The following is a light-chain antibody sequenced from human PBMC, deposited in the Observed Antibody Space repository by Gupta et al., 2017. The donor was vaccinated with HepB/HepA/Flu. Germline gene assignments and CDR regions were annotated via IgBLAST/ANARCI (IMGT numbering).Light chain of an antibody. Sequence: QSALPQPPPVSGSPGRSITIFCTGTSSDVGGYNSVSWYQQHPGKAPKLMIFDVSNRPSGVSNRFSGSKAGNTAFLTSSGLQAEDDADYYRNSYTSSDTYVFGTGTKVTVL. V-gene: IGLV2-14*01. J-gene: IGLJ1*01. CDR3: NSYTSSDTYV. CDR2: DVS. CDR1: SSDVGGYNS.